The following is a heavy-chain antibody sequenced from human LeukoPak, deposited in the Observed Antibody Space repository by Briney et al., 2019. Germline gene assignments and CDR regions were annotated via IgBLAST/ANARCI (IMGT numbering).Heavy chain of an antibody. CDR1: GFTFDNYG. D-gene: IGHD6-19*01. V-gene: IGHV3-20*04. J-gene: IGHJ4*02. CDR2: INWKGGTT. CDR3: ARVGDSSGWYREFDS. Sequence: GGSLRLSCAASGFTFDNYGMSWVRQPPGEGPEWVAYINWKGGTTGYADSVKGRFTISRDNAKTSLYLQMDSLRAEDTAVYYCARVGDSSGWYREFDSWGQGTLVTVSS.